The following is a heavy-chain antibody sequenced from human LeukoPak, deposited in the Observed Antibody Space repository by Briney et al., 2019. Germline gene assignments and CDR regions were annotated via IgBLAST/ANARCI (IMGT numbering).Heavy chain of an antibody. CDR1: GFTVSTNNY. D-gene: IGHD3-16*01. CDR2: IHTGGTT. J-gene: IGHJ4*02. V-gene: IGHV3-66*01. Sequence: PGGSLRLSCAASGFTVSTNNYMYWVRQAPGKGLEWVSSIHTGGTTYYADSVKGRFAISRDDPKNTLYLQMNSLRADDAAVYYCAREISRFGIWGQGARVTVSS. CDR3: AREISRFGI.